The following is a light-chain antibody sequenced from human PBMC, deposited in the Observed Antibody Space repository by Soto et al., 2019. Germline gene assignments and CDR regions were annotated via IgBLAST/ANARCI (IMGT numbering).Light chain of an antibody. Sequence: QSALTQPRSVSGSPGQSVTISCTGTSSDVGGYNYVSWYQQHPGKAPKLMIYDVSKRPSGVPDRFSGSKSANTASLTISGLQAEDEADYYCCSYAGSVVVFGGGTKLTVL. CDR2: DVS. CDR3: CSYAGSVVV. J-gene: IGLJ2*01. V-gene: IGLV2-11*01. CDR1: SSDVGGYNY.